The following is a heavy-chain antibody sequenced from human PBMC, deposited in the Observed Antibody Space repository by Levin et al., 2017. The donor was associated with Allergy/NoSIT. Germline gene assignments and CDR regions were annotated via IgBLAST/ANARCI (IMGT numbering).Heavy chain of an antibody. V-gene: IGHV3-74*01. Sequence: GGSLRLSCAASGFTFSSYYMHWVRQAPGKGLAWVSNIHTDTSVTNYADSVKGRFTISRDNAKNTLYLQMNSLRAEDTAVYYCARGGCSATSCLDYLGQGTLVTVSS. J-gene: IGHJ4*02. CDR2: IHTDTSVT. CDR3: ARGGCSATSCLDY. CDR1: GFTFSSYY. D-gene: IGHD2-15*01.